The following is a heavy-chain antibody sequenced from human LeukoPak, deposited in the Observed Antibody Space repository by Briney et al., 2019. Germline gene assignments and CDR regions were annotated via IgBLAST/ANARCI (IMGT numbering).Heavy chain of an antibody. J-gene: IGHJ4*02. CDR1: GGSFSGYY. Sequence: SETLSLTCAVYGGSFSGYYWSWIRQPPGKGLEWIGEINHSGSTNYNPSLKSRVTISVDTSKNRFSLKLSSVTAADTAVYYCARIYDFWSGYQAPGGFDYWGQGTLVTVSS. CDR2: INHSGST. D-gene: IGHD3-3*01. V-gene: IGHV4-34*01. CDR3: ARIYDFWSGYQAPGGFDY.